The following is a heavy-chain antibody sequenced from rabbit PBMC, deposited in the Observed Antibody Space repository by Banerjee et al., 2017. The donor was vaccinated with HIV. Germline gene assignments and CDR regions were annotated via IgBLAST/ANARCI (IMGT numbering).Heavy chain of an antibody. Sequence: QEQLEESGGDLVKPEGSLTLTCTASGFSFSSSYWICWVRQAPGKGLEWIGCIETTTYYATWVNGRFTISKTSSTTVTLQMTSLTVADTATYFCARGGVGGIGYATTLALWGPGTLVTVS. V-gene: IGHV1S45*01. D-gene: IGHD6-1*01. CDR3: ARGGVGGIGYATTLAL. CDR2: IETTT. CDR1: GFSFSSSYW. J-gene: IGHJ4*01.